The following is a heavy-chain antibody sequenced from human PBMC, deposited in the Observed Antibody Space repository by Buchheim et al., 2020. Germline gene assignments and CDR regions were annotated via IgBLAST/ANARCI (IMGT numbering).Heavy chain of an antibody. CDR2: INHSGTT. V-gene: IGHV4-34*01. J-gene: IGHJ4*02. CDR3: ARGRYSLRFLEWSSYYFDY. Sequence: QVQLQQWGAGLLKPSETLSLTCAVYGGSFSGYYWSWIRQPPGKGLEWIGEINHSGTTNSNPSLTRRVTISVDTSTNQFSLKLSSVTAADTAVYYCARGRYSLRFLEWSSYYFDYWGQGTL. CDR1: GGSFSGYY. D-gene: IGHD3-3*01.